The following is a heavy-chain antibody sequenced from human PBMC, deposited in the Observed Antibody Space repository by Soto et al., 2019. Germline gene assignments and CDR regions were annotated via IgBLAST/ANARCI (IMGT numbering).Heavy chain of an antibody. CDR1: GFTFSSYW. CDR3: ASGDYDILTGAFDAFDI. V-gene: IGHV3-7*01. CDR2: IKQDGSEK. D-gene: IGHD3-9*01. J-gene: IGHJ3*02. Sequence: EVQLVESGGGLVQPGGSLRLSCAASGFTFSSYWMSWVRQAPGKGLEWVANIKQDGSEKYYVDSVKGRFTISRDNAKNSLYLQMNSLRAEDTAVYDCASGDYDILTGAFDAFDIWGQGTMVTVSS.